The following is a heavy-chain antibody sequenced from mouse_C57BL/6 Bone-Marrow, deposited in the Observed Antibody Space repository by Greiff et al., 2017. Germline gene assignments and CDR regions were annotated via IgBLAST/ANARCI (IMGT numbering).Heavy chain of an antibody. CDR1: GYTFTSYW. Sequence: QVQLQQPGAELVKPGASVKLSFKASGYTFTSYWMQWVKQRPGQGLEWIGEIDPSDSYTNYNQKFKGKATLTVDTSSSTAYMQLSSLTSEDSAVYYCVTAQATAWFAYWGQGTLVTVSA. CDR3: VTAQATAWFAY. CDR2: IDPSDSYT. J-gene: IGHJ3*01. D-gene: IGHD3-2*02. V-gene: IGHV1-50*01.